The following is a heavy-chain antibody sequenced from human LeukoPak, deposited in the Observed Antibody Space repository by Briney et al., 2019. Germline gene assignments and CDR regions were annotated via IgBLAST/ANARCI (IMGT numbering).Heavy chain of an antibody. CDR2: ISGSVGST. CDR1: GFTFSSYA. CDR3: AKGPAFGGVIVLFDY. J-gene: IGHJ4*02. Sequence: GGSLRPSCAASGFTFSSYAMSWVRQAPGKGLEWVSAISGSVGSTYYSDSVKGRFTISRDHSKNTLCLQMNSLRAGDTAVYYCAKGPAFGGVIVLFDYWGEGTLVTVSS. V-gene: IGHV3-23*01. D-gene: IGHD3-16*02.